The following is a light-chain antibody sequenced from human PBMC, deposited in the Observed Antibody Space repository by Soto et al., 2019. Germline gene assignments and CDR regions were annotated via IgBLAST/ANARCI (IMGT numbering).Light chain of an antibody. CDR1: QSISNY. Sequence: DIQMTQSPSSLSASVGDRVTITCRARQSISNYLNWYQQKPGKAPKLLIYATSTLQSGVPSRFSGSGSGTDFTLTISSLQPEDFATYYCQQSYNTPPTFGQGTKLEIK. V-gene: IGKV1-39*01. J-gene: IGKJ2*01. CDR3: QQSYNTPPT. CDR2: ATS.